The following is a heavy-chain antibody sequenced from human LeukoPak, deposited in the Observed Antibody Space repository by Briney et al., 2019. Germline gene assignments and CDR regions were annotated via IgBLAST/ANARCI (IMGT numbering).Heavy chain of an antibody. V-gene: IGHV4-59*08. CDR2: VHYSGST. CDR3: ARHSGFLTLYYSGLDV. CDR1: GGSISNYY. D-gene: IGHD6-19*01. Sequence: SETLSFTCTVSGGSISNYYWSWMRQPPGEGLEWIGYVHYSGSTNYNPSLKSRVTVSVDVSQNQFSLKLNSVTAADTAVYFCARHSGFLTLYYSGLDVWGQGTTVTVSS. J-gene: IGHJ6*02.